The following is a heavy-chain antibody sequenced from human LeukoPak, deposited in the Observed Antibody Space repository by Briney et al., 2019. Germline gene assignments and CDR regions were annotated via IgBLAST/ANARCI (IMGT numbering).Heavy chain of an antibody. CDR3: AKEGMEWELLGYFDY. J-gene: IGHJ4*02. CDR2: ISGSGGST. V-gene: IGHV3-23*01. CDR1: GFTFSSYA. D-gene: IGHD1-26*01. Sequence: GGSLRLSCAASGFTFSSYAMSWVRQAPGKGLEWVSAISGSGGSTHYADSVKGRFTISRDNSKNTLYLQMNSLRAEDTAVYYCAKEGMEWELLGYFDYWGQGTLVTVSS.